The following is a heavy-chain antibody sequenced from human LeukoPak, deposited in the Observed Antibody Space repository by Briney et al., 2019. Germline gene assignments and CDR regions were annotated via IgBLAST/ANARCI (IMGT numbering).Heavy chain of an antibody. V-gene: IGHV3-20*04. Sequence: GGSLRLSCAASGFTFDDYGMSWVRQAPGKGLEWVSGINWNGGSTGYADSVKGRFTISRDNAKNSLYLQMNSLRAEDTAVYYCARDRDSSGYYSPIGYWGQGTLVTVSS. CDR1: GFTFDDYG. J-gene: IGHJ4*02. CDR3: ARDRDSSGYYSPIGY. D-gene: IGHD3-22*01. CDR2: INWNGGST.